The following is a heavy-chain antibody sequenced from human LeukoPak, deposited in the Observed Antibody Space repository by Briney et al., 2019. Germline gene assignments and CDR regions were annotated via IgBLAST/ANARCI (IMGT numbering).Heavy chain of an antibody. V-gene: IGHV3-23*01. CDR1: GFTFSSYA. J-gene: IGHJ5*02. CDR3: AKDGRSLEYGSGSYDWFDP. D-gene: IGHD3-10*01. Sequence: PGGSLRLSCAASGFTFSSYAMSWVRQAPGKGLEWVSAISGSGGSTYYADSVKGRFTISRDNSKNTLYLQMNRLRAEDTALYCCAKDGRSLEYGSGSYDWFDPWGEGNLVTVSS. CDR2: ISGSGGST.